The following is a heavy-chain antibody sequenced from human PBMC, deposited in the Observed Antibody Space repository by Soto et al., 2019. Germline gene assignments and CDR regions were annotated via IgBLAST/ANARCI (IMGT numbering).Heavy chain of an antibody. J-gene: IGHJ6*02. V-gene: IGHV5-51*01. D-gene: IGHD6-13*01. CDR1: GYTFTNYW. CDR2: IYPGDSDT. Sequence: GESLKISCKGSGYTFTNYWIGWVRQMPGKGPEWMGIIYPGDSDTEYNPSFQGQVTISVDTSKNQFSLKLSSVTAADTAVYYCARGPAAGRYYYYGMDVWGQGTTVTVSS. CDR3: ARGPAAGRYYYYGMDV.